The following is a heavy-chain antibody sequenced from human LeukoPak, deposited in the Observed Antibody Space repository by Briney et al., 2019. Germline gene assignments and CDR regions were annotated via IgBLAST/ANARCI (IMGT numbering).Heavy chain of an antibody. V-gene: IGHV1-18*01. CDR2: ISAYNGNT. Sequence: ASVKVSCKASGYTFTSYGISWVRQAPGQGLEWMGWISAYNGNTNYAQKLQGSVTMTTDTSTSTAYMELRSLRSDDTAVYYCARVLVVTMVRGVIVPYYFDYWGQGTLVTVSS. J-gene: IGHJ4*02. D-gene: IGHD3-10*01. CDR1: GYTFTSYG. CDR3: ARVLVVTMVRGVIVPYYFDY.